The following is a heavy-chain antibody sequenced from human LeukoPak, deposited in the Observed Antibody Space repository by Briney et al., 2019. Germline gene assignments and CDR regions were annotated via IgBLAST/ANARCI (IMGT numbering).Heavy chain of an antibody. J-gene: IGHJ6*02. CDR1: GGSISSYY. Sequence: PSETLSLTCTVSGGSISSYYWSWIRQPPGKGLEWIGYIYYSGSTNYNPSLKSRVTISVDTSKNQFSLKLSSVTAADTAVYYCARGIRYYYYYGMDVWGQGTTVTVSS. V-gene: IGHV4-59*01. CDR2: IYYSGST. CDR3: ARGIRYYYYYGMDV.